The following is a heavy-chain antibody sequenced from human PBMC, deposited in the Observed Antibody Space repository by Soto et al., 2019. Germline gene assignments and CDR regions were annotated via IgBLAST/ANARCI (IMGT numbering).Heavy chain of an antibody. CDR2: ISWNSGSI. J-gene: IGHJ4*02. CDR3: AKALSSGSTDFDY. Sequence: EVQLVESGGGLVQPGRSLRLSCAASGFTFDDYAMHWVRQAPGKGLEWVSGISWNSGSIGYADSVKDRFTISRDNAKNSLYLQMNSLRAEDTALYYCAKALSSGSTDFDYWGQGTLVTVSS. V-gene: IGHV3-9*01. CDR1: GFTFDDYA. D-gene: IGHD6-19*01.